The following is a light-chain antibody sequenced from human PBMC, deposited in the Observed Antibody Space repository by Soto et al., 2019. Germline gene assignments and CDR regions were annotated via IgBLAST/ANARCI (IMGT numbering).Light chain of an antibody. CDR2: DNN. CDR3: ATWDSSLSAWL. V-gene: IGLV1-51*01. CDR1: SSNIGNNY. J-gene: IGLJ3*02. Sequence: SVLTQPPSLSAAPGQTVTISCSGGSSNIGNNYVSWYRQVAGTTPKLLIFDNNKRPSGIPDRFSGSKSGTSATLGIAGLQTGDAADYYCATWDSSLSAWLFGGGTQLTVL.